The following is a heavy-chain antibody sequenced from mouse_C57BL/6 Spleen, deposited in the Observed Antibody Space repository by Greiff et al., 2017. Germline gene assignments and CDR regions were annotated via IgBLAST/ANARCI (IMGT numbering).Heavy chain of an antibody. D-gene: IGHD1-1*01. Sequence: QVHVKQPGAELVRPGSSVKLSCKASGYTFTSYWMHWVKQRPIQGLEWIGNIDPSDSETHYNQKFKDKATLTVDKSSSTAYMQLSSLTSEDSAVYYCARSYYGSSMYWYFDVWGTGTTVTVSS. V-gene: IGHV1-52*01. CDR2: IDPSDSET. J-gene: IGHJ1*03. CDR3: ARSYYGSSMYWYFDV. CDR1: GYTFTSYW.